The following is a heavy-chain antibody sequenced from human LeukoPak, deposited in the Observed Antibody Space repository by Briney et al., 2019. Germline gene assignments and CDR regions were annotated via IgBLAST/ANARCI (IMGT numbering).Heavy chain of an antibody. CDR1: GYTFTAYY. V-gene: IGHV1-2*02. J-gene: IGHJ5*02. Sequence: ASVKVSCKPSGYTFTAYYIHWVRQAPGQGLEWMGLIKPNSGDTKYAQKFQGRVTMTRDTSITTAYMELSSLRSDDTALYYCVRDRPHNWFDPWGQGTLVTVSS. CDR2: IKPNSGDT. CDR3: VRDRPHNWFDP.